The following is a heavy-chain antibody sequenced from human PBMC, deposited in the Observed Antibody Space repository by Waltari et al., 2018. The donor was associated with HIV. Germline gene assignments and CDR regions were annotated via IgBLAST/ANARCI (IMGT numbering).Heavy chain of an antibody. J-gene: IGHJ4*02. V-gene: IGHV3-30*01. Sequence: QVQLVESGGGVVQPGRSLRPSCAASGFTFSSYAMHWVRQAPGKGREWVAVISYDGSNKYYADSVKGRFTISRDNSKNTLYLQMNSLRAEDTAVYYCARSSSSHDGRLLDWGQGTLVTVSS. D-gene: IGHD1-1*01. CDR1: GFTFSSYA. CDR3: ARSSSSHDGRLLD. CDR2: ISYDGSNK.